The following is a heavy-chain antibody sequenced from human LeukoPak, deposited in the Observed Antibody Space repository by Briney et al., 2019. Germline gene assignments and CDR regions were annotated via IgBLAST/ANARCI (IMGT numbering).Heavy chain of an antibody. CDR1: GFTFSSYA. CDR2: ISGSGGST. CDR3: AKDLGYSYGYRGGDGMDV. Sequence: GALRLSCAASGFTFSSYAMSWVRQAPGKGLEWVSAISGSGGSTYCADSVKGRFTISRDNSKNTLYLQMNSLRAEDTAVYYCAKDLGYSYGYRGGDGMDVWGQGTTVTVSS. D-gene: IGHD5-18*01. J-gene: IGHJ6*02. V-gene: IGHV3-23*01.